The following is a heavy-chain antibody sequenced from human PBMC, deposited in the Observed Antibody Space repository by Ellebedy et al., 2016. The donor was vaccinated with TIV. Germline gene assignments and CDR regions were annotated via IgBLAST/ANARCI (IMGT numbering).Heavy chain of an antibody. J-gene: IGHJ4*02. Sequence: PGGSLRLSCAVSGFTFSSYAMNWVRQAPGKGLEWVSSIGSGGGSPHYADSVKGRFTISTDDSRTTLFLQMNSLRADDTAVYHCAQDAQGYAFAWGQGTLVTVSS. CDR2: IGSGGGSP. D-gene: IGHD1-1*01. V-gene: IGHV3-23*01. CDR3: AQDAQGYAFA. CDR1: GFTFSSYA.